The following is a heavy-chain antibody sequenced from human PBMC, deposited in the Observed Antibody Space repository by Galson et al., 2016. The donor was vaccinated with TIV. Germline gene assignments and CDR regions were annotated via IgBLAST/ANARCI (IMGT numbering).Heavy chain of an antibody. CDR3: ARDRGSMTMILVVDYYYGMDV. V-gene: IGHV1-18*01. D-gene: IGHD3-22*01. CDR1: GYTFSTFG. CDR2: ISGYSGNT. J-gene: IGHJ6*02. Sequence: SVKVSCKASGYTFSTFGISWVRQAPGQGLEWMGWISGYSGNTNYARKLQGRVIMTTDTSTGTAFMEVRRLTSDDTAVYYCARDRGSMTMILVVDYYYGMDVWGQGTTVTVSS.